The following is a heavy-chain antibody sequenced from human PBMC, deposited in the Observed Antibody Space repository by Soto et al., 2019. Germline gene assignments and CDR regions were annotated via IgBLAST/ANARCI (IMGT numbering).Heavy chain of an antibody. CDR3: ASGGRLYWDFDL. V-gene: IGHV1-3*01. D-gene: IGHD1-26*01. J-gene: IGHJ2*01. Sequence: QVQLVQSGAEVKKPGASVKVSCKASGYTFTSYAMHWVRQAPGQRLEWMGWINAGNGNTKYSQKFQGRVTITRDTSANTAYMELSSLRSEVRAVYYCASGGRLYWDFDLWGRGTLVTVSS. CDR1: GYTFTSYA. CDR2: INAGNGNT.